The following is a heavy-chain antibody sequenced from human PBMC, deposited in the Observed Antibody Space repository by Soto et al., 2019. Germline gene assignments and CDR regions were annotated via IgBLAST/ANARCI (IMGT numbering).Heavy chain of an antibody. V-gene: IGHV1-2*02. J-gene: IGHJ5*01. CDR1: GYTFTGFY. CDR3: AKAGRGYRFDSSGYYYDS. CDR2: IEPNSGDT. D-gene: IGHD3-22*01. Sequence: VASVKVSCKASGYTFTGFYIHWVRQAPGQGREWMGWIEPNSGDTNYAQSFQGRVAMTRDTSITTAYMELSRPSSDDTAVYYCAKAGRGYRFDSSGYYYDSWGQGTLVAVSS.